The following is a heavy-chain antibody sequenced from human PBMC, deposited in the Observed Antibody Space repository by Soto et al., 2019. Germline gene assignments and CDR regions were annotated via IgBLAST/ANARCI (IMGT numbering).Heavy chain of an antibody. D-gene: IGHD1-26*01. CDR2: VYISGST. V-gene: IGHV4-4*07. CDR1: GGSISGYF. Sequence: ILSLTCTVSGGSISGYFWNWIRQPAGKGLEWIGRVYISGSTNYNPSLKSRVSMSGDTSKKQFSLKLSSVTAADTAVYYCARSTSGSPFDYWGPGVPVTVSS. J-gene: IGHJ4*02. CDR3: ARSTSGSPFDY.